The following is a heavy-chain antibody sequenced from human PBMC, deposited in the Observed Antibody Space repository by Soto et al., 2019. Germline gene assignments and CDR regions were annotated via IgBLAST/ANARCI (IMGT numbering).Heavy chain of an antibody. Sequence: PSETLSLTCTVSGGSISSSSYYWGWIRQPPGKGLEWIGSIYYSGSTYYNPSLKSRVTISVDTSKNQSSLKLSSVTAADTAVYHCAIGGAASKSWLDPGGQGPRVTVSS. CDR2: IYYSGST. V-gene: IGHV4-39*01. CDR3: AIGGAASKSWLDP. CDR1: GGSISSSSYY. D-gene: IGHD1-26*01. J-gene: IGHJ5*02.